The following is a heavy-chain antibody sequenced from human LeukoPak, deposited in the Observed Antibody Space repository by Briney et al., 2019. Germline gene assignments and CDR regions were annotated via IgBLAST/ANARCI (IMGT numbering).Heavy chain of an antibody. CDR1: GFTFSSYD. Sequence: GGSLTLSCAASGFTFSSYDMHWVRQATGKGLEWVSGIGKAGDTYYSGSVKGRFTISRENAKNSLYLEMNSLRAGDTAVYYCTRGAAGFDYWGQGTLVTVSS. CDR2: IGKAGDT. D-gene: IGHD6-13*01. J-gene: IGHJ4*02. V-gene: IGHV3-13*04. CDR3: TRGAAGFDY.